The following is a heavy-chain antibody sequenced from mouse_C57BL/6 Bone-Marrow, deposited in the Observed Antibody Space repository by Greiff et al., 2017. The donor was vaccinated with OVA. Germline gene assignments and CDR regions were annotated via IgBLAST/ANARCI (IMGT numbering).Heavy chain of an antibody. CDR3: ARGVRREGFDY. J-gene: IGHJ2*01. D-gene: IGHD2-14*01. Sequence: VQLQQSGPVLVKPGASVKMSCKASGYTFTDYYMNWVKQSHGKSLEWIGVINPYNGGTSYNQKFKGKATLTVDKSSSTAYMELNSLTSEDSAVYYCARGVRREGFDYWGQGTTLTVSA. CDR1: GYTFTDYY. V-gene: IGHV1-19*01. CDR2: INPYNGGT.